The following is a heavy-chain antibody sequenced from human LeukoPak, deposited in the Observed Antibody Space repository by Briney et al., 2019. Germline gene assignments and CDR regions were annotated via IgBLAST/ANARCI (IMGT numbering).Heavy chain of an antibody. CDR2: IIDDGSQT. D-gene: IGHD3-16*01. CDR3: ARSSRGGGAFGF. Sequence: GGSLRLSSAASGFTFRSYWLSCVRHPPGEGLVWVANIIDDGSQTNHMDSVKGRFTISRDNAKSSLYLQINSVRDADTALYYCARSSRGGGAFGFWGQGTQVTVSS. J-gene: IGHJ4*02. V-gene: IGHV3-7*03. CDR1: GFTFRSYW.